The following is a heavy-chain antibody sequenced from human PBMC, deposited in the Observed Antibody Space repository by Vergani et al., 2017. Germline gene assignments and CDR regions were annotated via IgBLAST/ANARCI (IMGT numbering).Heavy chain of an antibody. CDR2: IYYSGST. D-gene: IGHD3-3*01. CDR3: ATIFGVVIPGGVDV. Sequence: QVQLQESGPGLVKPSETLSLTCTVSNDSVSNTFYYWGWIRQTPGKGLEWIGSIYYSGSTNYNPSLKSRVTISVDTSKNQFSLKLSSVTAADTAVYYCATIFGVVIPGGVDVWGKGTTVTVSS. CDR1: NDSVSNTFYY. J-gene: IGHJ6*04. V-gene: IGHV4-39*07.